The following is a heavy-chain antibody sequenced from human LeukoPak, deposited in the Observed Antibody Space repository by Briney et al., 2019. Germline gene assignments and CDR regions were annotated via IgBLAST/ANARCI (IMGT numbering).Heavy chain of an antibody. V-gene: IGHV3-73*01. Sequence: GGSLRLSCAASGFTFSGSAMHWVRQASGKGLEWVGRIRSEANSYATAYAASVKGRFTISRDDSKNTAYLQMNSLKTEDTAVYYCTGGIAAAGTGVYYYGMDVWGQGTTVTVSS. J-gene: IGHJ6*02. CDR2: IRSEANSYAT. CDR3: TGGIAAAGTGVYYYGMDV. CDR1: GFTFSGSA. D-gene: IGHD6-13*01.